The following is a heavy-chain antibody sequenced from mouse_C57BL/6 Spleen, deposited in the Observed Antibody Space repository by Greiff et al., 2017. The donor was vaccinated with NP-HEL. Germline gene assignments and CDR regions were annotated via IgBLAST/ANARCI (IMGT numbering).Heavy chain of an antibody. CDR2: IWRGGST. CDR3: ARNYGYDDGVYFDY. CDR1: GFSLTSYG. Sequence: QVQLQQSGPGLVQPSQSLSITCTVSGFSLTSYGVHWVRQSPGKGLEWLGVIWRGGSTDYNAAFISRLSISKDNSKSQVFFKMNSLQADNTAIYYCARNYGYDDGVYFDYWGQGTTLTVSS. J-gene: IGHJ2*01. D-gene: IGHD2-2*01. V-gene: IGHV2-2*01.